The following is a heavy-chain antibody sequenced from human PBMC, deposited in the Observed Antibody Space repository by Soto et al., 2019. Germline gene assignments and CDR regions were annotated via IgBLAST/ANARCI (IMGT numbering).Heavy chain of an antibody. CDR3: AKDTVGGYSFWSGYYSDGLDV. D-gene: IGHD3-3*01. V-gene: IGHV3-23*01. CDR2: ISGSADGT. Sequence: EVKLLESGGGLAQPGGSLRLSCVGSGFTFDSYAISWVRQAPGERLQWIAAISGSADGTDYAHSVRGRFTISRDNAKKTVHLQMDRLRVEDTAVYFCAKDTVGGYSFWSGYYSDGLDVWGKGTLVSVS. CDR1: GFTFDSYA. J-gene: IGHJ3*01.